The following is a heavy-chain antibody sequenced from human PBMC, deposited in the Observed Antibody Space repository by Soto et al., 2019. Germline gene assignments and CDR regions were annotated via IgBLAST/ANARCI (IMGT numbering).Heavy chain of an antibody. V-gene: IGHV4-30-2*01. D-gene: IGHD3-22*01. J-gene: IGHJ4*02. Sequence: SETLSLTCAVSGGSISSGGYSWSWIRQPPGKGLEWIGYIYHSGSTYYNPSLKSRVTISVDRSKNQFSLKLSSVTAADTAVYYCARADYYDSSGYYDYWGQGTLVTVSS. CDR2: IYHSGST. CDR1: GGSISSGGYS. CDR3: ARADYYDSSGYYDY.